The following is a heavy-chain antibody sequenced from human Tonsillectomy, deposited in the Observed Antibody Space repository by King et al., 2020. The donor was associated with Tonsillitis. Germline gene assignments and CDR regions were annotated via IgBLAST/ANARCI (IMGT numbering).Heavy chain of an antibody. CDR3: AGSGYYPYYFDY. V-gene: IGHV4-59*01. CDR2: IYYSGST. J-gene: IGHJ4*02. D-gene: IGHD3-22*01. Sequence: VQLQESGPGLVKPSETLSLTCTVSGGSISSYYWSWIRQPPGQGLEWIGYIYYSGSTNYNHSLKRRVTISVDTSKNPFSLKLSSVTAADTAVYYCAGSGYYPYYFDYWGQGTLVTVSS. CDR1: GGSISSYY.